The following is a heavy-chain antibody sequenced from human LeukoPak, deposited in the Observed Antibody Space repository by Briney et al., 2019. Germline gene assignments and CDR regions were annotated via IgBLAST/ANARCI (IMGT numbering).Heavy chain of an antibody. Sequence: GGSLRLSCAASRFTFSGSAMHWVRQASGKGLEWVGRIRSKANSYATAYAASVKGRFTISRDDSKNTAYLQMNSLKTEDTAVYYCTRYYYDSSGPRRAFDIWGQGTMVTVSS. J-gene: IGHJ3*02. CDR2: IRSKANSYAT. CDR1: RFTFSGSA. D-gene: IGHD3-22*01. CDR3: TRYYYDSSGPRRAFDI. V-gene: IGHV3-73*01.